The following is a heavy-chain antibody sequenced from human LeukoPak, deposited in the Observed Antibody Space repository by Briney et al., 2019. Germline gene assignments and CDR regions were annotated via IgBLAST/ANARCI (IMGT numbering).Heavy chain of an antibody. D-gene: IGHD3-16*02. CDR3: ARGFKFGDYVWGSYRYTVATYFDY. CDR1: GFTFGSYA. Sequence: GGSLRLSCAASGFTFGSYAMHWVRQAPGKGLECVSAICSNGGSTYYANSVKGRFTISRDNSKNTLYLQMGSLRAEDMAVYYCARGFKFGDYVWGSYRYTVATYFDYWGQGTLVTVSS. CDR2: ICSNGGST. V-gene: IGHV3-64*01. J-gene: IGHJ4*02.